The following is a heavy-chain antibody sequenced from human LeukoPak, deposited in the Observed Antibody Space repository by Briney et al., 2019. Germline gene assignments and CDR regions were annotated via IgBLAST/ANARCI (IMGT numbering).Heavy chain of an antibody. CDR2: INPSGGST. CDR1: GYTFTSYY. V-gene: IGHV1-46*01. J-gene: IGHJ4*02. CDR3: ASVSERWLQFGIDY. D-gene: IGHD5-12*01. Sequence: GASVKVSCKASGYTFTSYYMHWVRQAPGQGLEWMGIINPSGGSTSYAQKFQGRVTMTEDTSTDTAYMELSSLRSEDTAVYYCASVSERWLQFGIDYWGQGTLVTVSS.